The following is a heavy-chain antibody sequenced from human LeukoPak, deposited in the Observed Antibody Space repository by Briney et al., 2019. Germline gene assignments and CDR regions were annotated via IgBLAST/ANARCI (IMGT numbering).Heavy chain of an antibody. J-gene: IGHJ4*02. CDR2: IYSRGST. V-gene: IGHV4-39*02. Sequence: PSETLSLTCTVSGDSISTSSHYWGWIRQPPGRGLEWIGSIYSRGSTYDNPSLKSRVTISVDTSKNQSSLNLSSVTAADTAVYYYARDLRNWDGGAYFDYWGQGTLVTVSS. CDR1: GDSISTSSHY. CDR3: ARDLRNWDGGAYFDY. D-gene: IGHD1-1*01.